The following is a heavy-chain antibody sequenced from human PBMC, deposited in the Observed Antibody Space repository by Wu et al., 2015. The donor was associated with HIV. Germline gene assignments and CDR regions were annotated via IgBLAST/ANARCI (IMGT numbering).Heavy chain of an antibody. D-gene: IGHD3-22*01. J-gene: IGHJ4*02. CDR2: INPNRGGT. Sequence: QVQLLQSGAEVKKPGASVMVSCKAAGYTFTEYYIYWVRQAPGQGLEWMGWINPNRGGTKYAQKFQGRVTMTRDTAVSTAYMELNSLRSDDTAVYYCARLQSFSGFYSNADFWGQGTLVTVSS. CDR1: GYTFTEYY. V-gene: IGHV1-2*02. CDR3: ARLQSFSGFYSNADF.